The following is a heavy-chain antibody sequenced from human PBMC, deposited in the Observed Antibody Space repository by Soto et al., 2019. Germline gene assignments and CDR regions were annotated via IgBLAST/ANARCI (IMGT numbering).Heavy chain of an antibody. J-gene: IGHJ3*02. V-gene: IGHV5-10-1*01. D-gene: IGHD2-21*02. CDR3: ARSPYCGGDCYHDAFDI. CDR2: IDPSDSYT. CDR1: GYSFTSYW. Sequence: GESLKISCKGSGYSFTSYWISWVRQMPGKGLEWMGRIDPSDSYTNYSPSFQGHVTISADKSISTAYLQWSSLKASDTAMYYCARSPYCGGDCYHDAFDIWGQGTMVTV.